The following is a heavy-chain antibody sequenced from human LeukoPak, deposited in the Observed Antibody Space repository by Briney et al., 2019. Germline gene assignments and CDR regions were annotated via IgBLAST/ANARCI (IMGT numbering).Heavy chain of an antibody. CDR2: ISAYNGNT. Sequence: ASVKVSCKASGYTSTSYGISWVRQAPGQGLEWMGWISAYNGNTNYAQKLQGRVTMTTDTSTSTAYMELRSLRSDDTAVYYCTIVGATTYFDYWGQGTLVTVSS. V-gene: IGHV1-18*01. CDR1: GYTSTSYG. D-gene: IGHD1-26*01. J-gene: IGHJ4*02. CDR3: TIVGATTYFDY.